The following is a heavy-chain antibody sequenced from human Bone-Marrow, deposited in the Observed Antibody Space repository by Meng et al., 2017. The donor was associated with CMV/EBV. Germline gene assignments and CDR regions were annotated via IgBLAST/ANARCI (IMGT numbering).Heavy chain of an antibody. CDR1: GFTFSSYA. CDR3: ARGGVVVVPAAISYYYYGMDV. CDR2: ISYDGSNK. V-gene: IGHV3-30*04. J-gene: IGHJ6*01. Sequence: GGSLRLSCAASGFTFSSYAMHWVRQAPGKGLEWVAVISYDGSNKYYADSVKGRFTISRDNSKNTLYLQMNSLRAEDTAVYYCARGGVVVVPAAISYYYYGMDVWGKGPRLPSPQ. D-gene: IGHD2-2*01.